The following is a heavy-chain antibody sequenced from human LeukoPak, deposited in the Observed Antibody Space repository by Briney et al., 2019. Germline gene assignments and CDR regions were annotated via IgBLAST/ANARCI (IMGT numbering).Heavy chain of an antibody. V-gene: IGHV3-23*01. CDR1: GFTFSNYA. J-gene: IGHJ5*02. Sequence: PWGSLRLSCAASGFTFSNYAMNWVRQAPGKGLEWVSAISGSGGRTYYADSVKGRFTISRANSKNSLYLQMNVLGAEDTADYYCTKGGTGDGGSWFDPWGQGTLVSVSS. D-gene: IGHD3-16*01. CDR3: TKGGTGDGGSWFDP. CDR2: ISGSGGRT.